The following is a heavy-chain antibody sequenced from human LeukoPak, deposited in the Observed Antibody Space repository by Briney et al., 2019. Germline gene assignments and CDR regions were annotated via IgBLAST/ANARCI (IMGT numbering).Heavy chain of an antibody. CDR2: ISGSGGTT. CDR1: GFTFSNYA. CDR3: ARGSADSSTPFYYYYYYGMDV. V-gene: IGHV3-23*01. D-gene: IGHD6-19*01. Sequence: PGGSLRLSCATSGFTFSNYAVSWVRQAPGKGLEWVSSISGSGGTTYYADSVKGRFTISRDNAKNSLYLQMNSLRAEDTAVYYCARGSADSSTPFYYYYYYGMDVWGQGTTVTVSS. J-gene: IGHJ6*02.